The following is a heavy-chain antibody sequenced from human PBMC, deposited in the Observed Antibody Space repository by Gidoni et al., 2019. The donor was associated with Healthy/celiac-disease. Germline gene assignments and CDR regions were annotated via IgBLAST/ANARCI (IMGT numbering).Heavy chain of an antibody. J-gene: IGHJ4*02. V-gene: IGHV3-21*01. CDR2: ISSSSSYI. CDR3: AGCGIAAAGYYFDY. Sequence: VRQAPGKGLEWVSSISSSSSYIYYADSVKGRFTISRDNAKNSLYLQMNSRRAEDTAVYYCAGCGIAAAGYYFDYWGQGTLVTVSS. D-gene: IGHD6-13*01.